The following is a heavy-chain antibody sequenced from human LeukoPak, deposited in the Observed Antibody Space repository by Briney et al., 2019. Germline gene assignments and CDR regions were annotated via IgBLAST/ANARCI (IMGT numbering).Heavy chain of an antibody. J-gene: IGHJ4*02. CDR3: AARFDWLLSEVGFDY. D-gene: IGHD3-9*01. CDR2: INHSGST. V-gene: IGHV4-34*01. Sequence: KPSETLSLTCAVYSGSFSGYYWSWIRQPPGKGLEWIGEINHSGSTNYNPSLKSRVTISVDTSKNQFSLKLSSVTAADTAVYYCAARFDWLLSEVGFDYWGQGTLVTVSS. CDR1: SGSFSGYY.